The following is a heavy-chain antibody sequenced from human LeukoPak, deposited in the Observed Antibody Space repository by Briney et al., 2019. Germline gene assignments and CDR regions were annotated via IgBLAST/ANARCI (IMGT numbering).Heavy chain of an antibody. J-gene: IGHJ4*02. D-gene: IGHD3-16*01. CDR2: IKPDETEK. CDR3: VREYFWGSSEPDY. Sequence: GGSLRLSCAASGFTFTNYWMTWVRQAPGKRLEWLADIKPDETEKYYIDSVKGRFTISRDNAKNSLFLQMNSLRAEDTAVYYCVREYFWGSSEPDYWGQGTLVTVSS. CDR1: GFTFTNYW. V-gene: IGHV3-7*01.